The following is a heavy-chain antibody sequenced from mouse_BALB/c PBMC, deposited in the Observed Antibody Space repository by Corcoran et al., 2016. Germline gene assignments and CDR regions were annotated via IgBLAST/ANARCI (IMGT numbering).Heavy chain of an antibody. CDR3: ARLYPGIAMDY. V-gene: IGHV1S136*01. CDR1: GYTFISYV. J-gene: IGHJ4*01. Sequence: EVQLQWSGPVLVKPGASVKMSCKAPGYTFISYVMHWVMQKPGQGLEWIGYINPYNDGTKYNEKFKGKATLTSDKSSSTAYMELSSLTSEDSAVYYCARLYPGIAMDYWGQGTSVTVSS. CDR2: INPYNDGT.